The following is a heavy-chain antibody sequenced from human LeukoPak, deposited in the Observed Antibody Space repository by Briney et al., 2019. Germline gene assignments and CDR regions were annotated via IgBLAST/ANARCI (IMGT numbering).Heavy chain of an antibody. Sequence: PGGSLRLSCAASGFTFSDYSMNWVRQAPGKGLEWASYISSSSSTKYYADSVKGRFTISRDNAKKSLYLQMNSLRAEDTALYYCAKDLGPGSMATSPGFDYWGQGTLVTVSS. D-gene: IGHD5-24*01. V-gene: IGHV3-48*01. J-gene: IGHJ4*02. CDR3: AKDLGPGSMATSPGFDY. CDR1: GFTFSDYS. CDR2: ISSSSSTK.